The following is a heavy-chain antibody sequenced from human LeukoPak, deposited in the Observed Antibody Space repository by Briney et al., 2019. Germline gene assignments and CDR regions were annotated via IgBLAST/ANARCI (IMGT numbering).Heavy chain of an antibody. CDR1: GFTFSSYW. CDR3: AKDREAYSSSSFDY. V-gene: IGHV3-74*01. D-gene: IGHD6-6*01. Sequence: GGSLRLSCAASGFTFSSYWMHWVRQAPGKGLVWVSRINSDGSSTYYADSVRGRFTISRDNSKNTLYLQMNSLRAEDTAVYYCAKDREAYSSSSFDYWGQGTLVTVSS. J-gene: IGHJ4*02. CDR2: INSDGSST.